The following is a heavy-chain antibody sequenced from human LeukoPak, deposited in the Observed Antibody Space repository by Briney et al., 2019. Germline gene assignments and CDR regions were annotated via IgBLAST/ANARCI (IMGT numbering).Heavy chain of an antibody. V-gene: IGHV3-21*01. CDR1: GFTLSSYS. CDR3: ARDLSAVVTHS. D-gene: IGHD4-23*01. CDR2: ISSSSSYI. J-gene: IGHJ4*02. Sequence: GGSLRLSCAASGFTLSSYSMNWVRQAPGKRLEWVSSISSSSSYIYYADSVKGRFTISRDNAKNSLYLQMNSLRAEDTAVYYCARDLSAVVTHSWGQGTLVTVSS.